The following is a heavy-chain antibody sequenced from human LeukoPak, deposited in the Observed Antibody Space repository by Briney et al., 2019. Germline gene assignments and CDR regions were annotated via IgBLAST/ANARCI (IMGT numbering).Heavy chain of an antibody. V-gene: IGHV3-33*01. J-gene: IGHJ5*02. CDR1: GFSFSNHG. CDR3: ARDSYQDYYGRFDP. D-gene: IGHD3-10*01. Sequence: GGSLRLSCAASGFSFSNHGMHWVRQALGKRLEWVAVIWDDGNNKRYANSVNGRFTISRDNSENTLYRQMNGLTAEDTAMYYCARDSYQDYYGRFDPWGQGTLVIVSS. CDR2: IWDDGNNK.